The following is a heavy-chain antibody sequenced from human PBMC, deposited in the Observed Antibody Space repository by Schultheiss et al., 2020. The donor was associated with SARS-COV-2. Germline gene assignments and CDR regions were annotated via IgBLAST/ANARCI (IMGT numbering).Heavy chain of an antibody. CDR3: AKAGLSRYWQSSGSPFAFYHYGMDV. CDR2: ISSSGSTI. CDR1: GFTFSSYE. D-gene: IGHD3-22*01. J-gene: IGHJ6*02. Sequence: GGSLRLSCAASGFTFSSYEMNWVRQAPGKGLEWVSSISSSGSTIYYADSVKGRFTISRDNAKNSLYLQMNSLRAEDTAVYYCAKAGLSRYWQSSGSPFAFYHYGMDVWGQGTTVTSP. V-gene: IGHV3-48*03.